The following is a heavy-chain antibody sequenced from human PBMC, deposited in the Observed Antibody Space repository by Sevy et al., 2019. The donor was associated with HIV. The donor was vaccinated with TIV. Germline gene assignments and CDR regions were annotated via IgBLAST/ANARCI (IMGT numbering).Heavy chain of an antibody. CDR2: ISSSSSFI. D-gene: IGHD1-26*01. J-gene: IGHJ3*02. CDR3: ARDVGDSTTWNDVFDI. Sequence: GSLKLSCEASGFTFSGYSMNWVRQAPGKGLEWVSSISSSSSFIYYAASVEGRFTISRDNAKNSFYLHMNGLRAEDTATYFCARDVGDSTTWNDVFDIWGQGTMVTVSS. V-gene: IGHV3-21*06. CDR1: GFTFSGYS.